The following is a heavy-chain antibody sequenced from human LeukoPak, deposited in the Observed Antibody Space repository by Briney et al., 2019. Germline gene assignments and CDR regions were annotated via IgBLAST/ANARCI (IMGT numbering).Heavy chain of an antibody. CDR3: ARDQYHGSGTYAWFDP. CDR2: ISFSWRT. CDR1: GVSISNHY. D-gene: IGHD3-10*01. Sequence: PSETLSLTCTVSGVSISNHYWSWIRQPPGKKLEYIGYISFSWRTNHNPSLKSRVSISLDTSKNQFSLNLKSVTAADTAVYYCARDQYHGSGTYAWFDPWGQGTLVTVSS. J-gene: IGHJ5*02. V-gene: IGHV4-59*11.